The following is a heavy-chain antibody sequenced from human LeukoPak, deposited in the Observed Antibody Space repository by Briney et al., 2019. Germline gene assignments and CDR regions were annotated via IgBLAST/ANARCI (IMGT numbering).Heavy chain of an antibody. J-gene: IGHJ3*02. CDR1: GFTFSSYW. CDR2: IKQDGSEK. D-gene: IGHD6-13*01. V-gene: IGHV3-7*01. CDR3: ARDYSSYAFDI. Sequence: PGGSLRLSCAASGFTFSSYWMSWVRQAPGKGLEWVANIKQDGSEKYYVDSVKGGFTISRDNAKNSLYLQMNSLRAEDTAVYYCARDYSSYAFDIWGQGTMVTVSS.